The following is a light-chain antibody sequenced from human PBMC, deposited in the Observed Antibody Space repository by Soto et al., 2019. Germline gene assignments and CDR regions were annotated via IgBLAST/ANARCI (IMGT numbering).Light chain of an antibody. Sequence: QSALTQPASVSGSPGQSITISCTGTSGDIGRYDHVSWYQQHPGKAPKLIIYNVNIRPSGLSNRFSGSKSGNTASLTISGLQAEDEADYYCSAHGSRGTLVIFGGGTKLTVL. J-gene: IGLJ2*01. CDR3: SAHGSRGTLVI. V-gene: IGLV2-14*03. CDR1: SGDIGRYDH. CDR2: NVN.